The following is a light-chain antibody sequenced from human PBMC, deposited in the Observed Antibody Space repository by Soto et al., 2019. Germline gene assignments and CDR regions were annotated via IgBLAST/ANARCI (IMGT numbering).Light chain of an antibody. CDR2: KAS. J-gene: IGKJ1*01. CDR1: QSISNF. Sequence: DIQMTQSPATLSASVGDRVTITCRASQSISNFLAWYQQKPGKAPKLLIYKASSLESGVPSRFIGSGSGTEFTRTISRLQADDFATEYGKHPGTFGLGTKLEIK. CDR3: KHPGT. V-gene: IGKV1-5*03.